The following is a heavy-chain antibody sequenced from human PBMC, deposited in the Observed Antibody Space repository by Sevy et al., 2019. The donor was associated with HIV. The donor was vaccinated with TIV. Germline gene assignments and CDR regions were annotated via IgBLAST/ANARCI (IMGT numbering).Heavy chain of an antibody. V-gene: IGHV3-7*03. CDR3: ARSWDYWGQMGY. CDR1: GFTFNNYW. Sequence: GGCLRLSCAASGFTFNNYWMTWVRQAPGKGLEWVANIKQDGSDKYYMESVKGRFNISRDNTKNSLYLQLNSLRAEDTAVYHCARSWDYWGQMGYWGQGTLVCVSS. J-gene: IGHJ4*02. D-gene: IGHD7-27*01. CDR2: IKQDGSDK.